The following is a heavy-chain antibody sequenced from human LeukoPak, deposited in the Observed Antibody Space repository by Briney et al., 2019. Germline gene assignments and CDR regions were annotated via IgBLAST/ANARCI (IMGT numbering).Heavy chain of an antibody. D-gene: IGHD3-22*01. V-gene: IGHV3-74*01. CDR2: INSDGSST. Sequence: GGSLRLSCAASGFTFSSYWMHWVRQAPGKGLVWVSRINSDGSSTSYADSVKGRFTISRDNAKNTLYLQMNSLRAEDTAVYYCATVDYCDSSGYDAFDIWGQGTMVTVSS. CDR1: GFTFSSYW. J-gene: IGHJ3*02. CDR3: ATVDYCDSSGYDAFDI.